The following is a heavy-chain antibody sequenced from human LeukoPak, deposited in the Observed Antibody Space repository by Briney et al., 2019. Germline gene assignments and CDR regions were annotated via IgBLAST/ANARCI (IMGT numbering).Heavy chain of an antibody. CDR3: VGSTIAVAGLYYSYYGMDV. J-gene: IGHJ6*02. D-gene: IGHD6-19*01. CDR1: GYSFTTYW. Sequence: PGESLKISCKGSGYSFTTYWITWVRQGPGKGLEWMGRIDPNDSYTFYSPSFQGHVTISADKSISTAYLQWSSLKASDTAMYYCVGSTIAVAGLYYSYYGMDVWGQGTTVTVSS. V-gene: IGHV5-10-1*01. CDR2: IDPNDSYT.